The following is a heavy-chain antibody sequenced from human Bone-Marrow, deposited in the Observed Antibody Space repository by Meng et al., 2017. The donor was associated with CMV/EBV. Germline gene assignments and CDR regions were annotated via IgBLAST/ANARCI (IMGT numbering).Heavy chain of an antibody. D-gene: IGHD3-10*01. CDR1: GYTFTSYY. Sequence: ASVKVSCKASGYTFTSYYMHWVRQAPGQGLEWMGIINPSGGSTSYAQKFQGRGTMTRDTYTSTVYMELSSLRSEDTAVYYWTKGGEDGSGSYRHYYYYYGMDVWGQGTTVTIYS. J-gene: IGHJ6*02. CDR2: INPSGGST. V-gene: IGHV1-46*01. CDR3: TKGGEDGSGSYRHYYYYYGMDV.